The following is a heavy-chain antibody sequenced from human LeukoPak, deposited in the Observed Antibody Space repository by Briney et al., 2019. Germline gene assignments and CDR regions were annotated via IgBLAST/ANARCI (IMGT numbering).Heavy chain of an antibody. V-gene: IGHV3-11*06. J-gene: IGHJ4*02. CDR3: GSVKIG. Sequence: GGSLRLSCAASGFTFSYYYMSWIRQAPGKGLEWISYISDTITYTNYAASVKGRFTISSDNAKSSLYLEMNSLRAEDTAVYYCGSVKIGWGQGTLVTVSS. CDR2: ISDTITYT. D-gene: IGHD2-21*01. CDR1: GFTFSYYY.